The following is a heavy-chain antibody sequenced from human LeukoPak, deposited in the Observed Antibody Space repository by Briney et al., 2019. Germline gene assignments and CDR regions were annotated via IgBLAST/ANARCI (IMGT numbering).Heavy chain of an antibody. V-gene: IGHV4-31*03. CDR3: ARDRFMITLGTKYKGDVFDI. Sequence: SETLSLTCTVSGGSISSGDYYWSWIRQPPGKGLEWIGYIYYSGSTYYNPSLKSRVTISVDTSKNQFSLKLSSVTAADTPVYYRARDRFMITLGTKYKGDVFDIWGQGTMVTVSS. J-gene: IGHJ3*02. D-gene: IGHD3-16*01. CDR1: GGSISSGDYY. CDR2: IYYSGST.